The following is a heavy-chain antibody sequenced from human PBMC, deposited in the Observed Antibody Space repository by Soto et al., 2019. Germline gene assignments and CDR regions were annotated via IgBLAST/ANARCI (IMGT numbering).Heavy chain of an antibody. CDR1: GYTFTSYY. D-gene: IGHD2-2*01. CDR2: INPSGGST. Sequence: ASVKVSCKASGYTFTSYYMHWVRQAPGQGLEWMGIINPSGGSTSYAQKFQGRVTMTRDTSTSTVYMELSSLRSEDTAVYYCASLEDERVVPAATYMGGDNLFDYWGQRTRVTVAS. V-gene: IGHV1-46*03. J-gene: IGHJ4*02. CDR3: ASLEDERVVPAATYMGGDNLFDY.